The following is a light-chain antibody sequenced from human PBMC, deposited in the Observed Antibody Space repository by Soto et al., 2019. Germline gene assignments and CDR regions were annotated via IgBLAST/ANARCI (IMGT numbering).Light chain of an antibody. J-gene: IGKJ1*01. V-gene: IGKV3-20*01. CDR3: QHYGTSTRT. CDR2: AAS. CDR1: QSVSATY. Sequence: EIVLTQSPGTLSLSPGESATLSCRATQSVSATYLAWYQQKPGQAPRLLINAASSRATDIPDRFSGSGSGTDFTLAISRLEPEDFAVYWCQHYGTSTRTFGQGTKVEIK.